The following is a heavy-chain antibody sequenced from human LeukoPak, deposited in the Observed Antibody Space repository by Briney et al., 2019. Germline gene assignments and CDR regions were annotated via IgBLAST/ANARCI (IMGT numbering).Heavy chain of an antibody. Sequence: SETLSLTCTVSGGSISSSSYYWGWLRQPPGKGLEWFGLIYNSGSTYYNPSLTSRVTMSVDTAKNQFYLKLRSVTAADTAVYYCARTNYGDYVMTWFDPWGQGTLVTVSS. CDR1: GGSISSSSYY. CDR3: ARTNYGDYVMTWFDP. CDR2: IYNSGST. J-gene: IGHJ5*02. D-gene: IGHD4-17*01. V-gene: IGHV4-39*01.